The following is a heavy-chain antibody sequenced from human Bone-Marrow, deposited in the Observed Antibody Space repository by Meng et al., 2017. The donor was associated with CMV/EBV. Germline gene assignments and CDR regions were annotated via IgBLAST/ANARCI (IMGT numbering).Heavy chain of an antibody. V-gene: IGHV4-59*01. Sequence: SETLSLSCTASGGSINSYYGSWIRQPPGKGLEWIGYIYYSGSTNYNPSLESRVTISIDTSKNQFSLKLTSVTTAYTAVYYCARGGYSSSSLETAWVQGALVTVSS. CDR3: ARGGYSSSSLETA. CDR2: IYYSGST. J-gene: IGHJ4*02. CDR1: GGSINSYY. D-gene: IGHD6-6*01.